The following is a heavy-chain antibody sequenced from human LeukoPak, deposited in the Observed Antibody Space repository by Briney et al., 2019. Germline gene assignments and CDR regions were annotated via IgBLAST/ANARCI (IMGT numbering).Heavy chain of an antibody. Sequence: GESLKISCMGSGYSLTTYSIGGVRQRPGKGLEWRGIIYPGDSDARYSPSVQGQVPILVDKSISTAYLQWSSLKASDTAMYYCAGGYSGYDQIDYWGQGTLVTVSS. J-gene: IGHJ4*02. CDR3: AGGYSGYDQIDY. CDR1: GYSLTTYS. D-gene: IGHD5-12*01. V-gene: IGHV5-51*01. CDR2: IYPGDSDA.